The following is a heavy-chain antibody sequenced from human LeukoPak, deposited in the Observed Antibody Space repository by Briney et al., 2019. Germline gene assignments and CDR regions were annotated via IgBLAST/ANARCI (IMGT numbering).Heavy chain of an antibody. CDR3: ARDLRSGLASIGAFDI. D-gene: IGHD3-22*01. CDR1: GYSISSGYY. Sequence: SETLSLTCAVSGYSISSGYYWGWIRQPPEKGLEWIGSIYHSGSTYYNPSLKSRVTISVDTSKNQFSLKLSSVTAADTAVYYCARDLRSGLASIGAFDIWGQGTMVTVSS. V-gene: IGHV4-38-2*02. CDR2: IYHSGST. J-gene: IGHJ3*02.